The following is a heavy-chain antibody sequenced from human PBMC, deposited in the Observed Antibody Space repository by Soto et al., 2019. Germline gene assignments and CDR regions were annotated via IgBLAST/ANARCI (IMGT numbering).Heavy chain of an antibody. CDR2: IYYSGST. V-gene: IGHV4-31*02. CDR1: GGSISSGGYY. CDR3: ARAGEGLELRY. J-gene: IGHJ4*02. D-gene: IGHD1-7*01. Sequence: LCGGSISSGGYYWSWIRQHPGKGLEWIGYIYYSGSTYYNPSLKSRVTISVDTSKNQFSLKLSSVTAADTAVYYCARAGEGLELRYWGQGTLVTVSS.